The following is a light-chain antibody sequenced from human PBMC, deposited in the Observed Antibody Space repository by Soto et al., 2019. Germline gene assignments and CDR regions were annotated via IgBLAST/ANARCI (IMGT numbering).Light chain of an antibody. CDR2: VTS. J-gene: IGKJ4*01. Sequence: DIEMTQSPATLSVSPGERATISCRASQSVSSNLAWYQQTPGQAPRLLIYVTSTRATGIPARFSGSGSETDFTLTISTLQSEDFAVYYCQQYNKWPLTFGGGTKVEVK. CDR3: QQYNKWPLT. V-gene: IGKV3-15*01. CDR1: QSVSSN.